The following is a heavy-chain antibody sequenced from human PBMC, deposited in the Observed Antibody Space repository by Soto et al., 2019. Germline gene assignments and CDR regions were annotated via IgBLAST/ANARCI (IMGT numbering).Heavy chain of an antibody. D-gene: IGHD3-22*01. CDR1: GFTFSSCA. CDR2: ISGNGGST. Sequence: EVQLLESGGGLVQPGGSLRLSCAASGFTFSSCAMGWVRQAPGKGLEWVSGISGNGGSTYYADSVKGRFTISRDTSKNWVYLQMDSLGAEDTAIYYVATVVGDGNDYYDFWGQGTLVTVSS. V-gene: IGHV3-23*01. CDR3: ATVVGDGNDYYDF. J-gene: IGHJ4*02.